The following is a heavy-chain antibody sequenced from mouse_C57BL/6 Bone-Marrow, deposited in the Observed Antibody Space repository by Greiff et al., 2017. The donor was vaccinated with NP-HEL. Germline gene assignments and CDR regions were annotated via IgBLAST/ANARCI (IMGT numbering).Heavy chain of an antibody. J-gene: IGHJ3*01. CDR3: ASHYYGSSYGFAY. CDR2: IWSGGST. V-gene: IGHV2-2*01. D-gene: IGHD1-1*01. Sequence: VQLVESGPGLVQPSQSLSITCTVSGFSLTSYCVHWVRQSPGKGLEWLGVIWSGGSTDYNAAFISRLSISKDNSKSQVFFKMNSLQADDTAIYYCASHYYGSSYGFAYWGQGTLVTVSA. CDR1: GFSLTSYC.